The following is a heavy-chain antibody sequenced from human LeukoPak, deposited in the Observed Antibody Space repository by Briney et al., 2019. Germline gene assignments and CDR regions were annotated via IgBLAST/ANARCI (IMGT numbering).Heavy chain of an antibody. J-gene: IGHJ3*02. CDR1: GFTVSSNY. D-gene: IGHD1-26*01. CDR3: ARDPQFSGSYTSDVAFDT. V-gene: IGHV3-66*01. CDR2: IYSGGST. Sequence: GGSLRLSCAASGFTVSSNYMSWVRQAPGKGLEWVSVIYSGGSTYYADSVKGRFTISRDNSKNTLYLQMNSLRAEDTAVYYCARDPQFSGSYTSDVAFDTWGQGTMVTVSS.